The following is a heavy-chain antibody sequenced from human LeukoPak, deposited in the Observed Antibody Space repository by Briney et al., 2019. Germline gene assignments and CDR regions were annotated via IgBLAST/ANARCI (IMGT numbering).Heavy chain of an antibody. V-gene: IGHV4-34*01. D-gene: IGHD2-15*01. CDR1: RQSFSPYL. CDR2: FNHLGSS. J-gene: IGHJ4*02. CDR3: ARGSSFDGYCSAGACDAGYYDS. Sequence: SEALPLTCALNRQSFSPYLRNWTRYAPGKPLEYIGVFNHLGSSHYNPSLKTRVTLSVDTSKNQFSLKLTSVTAADTAVYFCARGSSFDGYCSAGACDAGYYDSWGRGTPVTVSS.